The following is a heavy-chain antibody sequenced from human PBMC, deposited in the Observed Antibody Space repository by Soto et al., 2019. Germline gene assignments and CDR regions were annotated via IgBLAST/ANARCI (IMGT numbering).Heavy chain of an antibody. Sequence: SETLSLTCAVSGVSISKSNWWCWFLQPPGKGLEWIVDIYHSGSTDYNPPLKSRGTTTADKSNNQFSLKLSTVTAADTTVVYFAKAYEVYYNVWGTYRGYFDYWGQGTLVTVSS. J-gene: IGHJ4*02. D-gene: IGHD3-16*02. V-gene: IGHV4-4*02. CDR2: IYHSGST. CDR1: GVSISKSNW. CDR3: AKAYEVYYNVWGTYRGYFDY.